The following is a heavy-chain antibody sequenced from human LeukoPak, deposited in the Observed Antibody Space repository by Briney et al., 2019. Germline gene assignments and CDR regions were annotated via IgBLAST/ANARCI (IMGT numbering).Heavy chain of an antibody. D-gene: IGHD3-22*01. V-gene: IGHV3-23*01. J-gene: IGHJ4*02. CDR1: GFTFSGYA. CDR2: IRGSGGGT. Sequence: GGSLRLSCAASGFTFSGYAMIWVRLAPGKGLEWVSAIRGSGGGTYYADSVKGRFTISRDNSKNTLYLQINSLRAEDTALYYCAKADDSGGYFSQIDYWGQGALVTVSS. CDR3: AKADDSGGYFSQIDY.